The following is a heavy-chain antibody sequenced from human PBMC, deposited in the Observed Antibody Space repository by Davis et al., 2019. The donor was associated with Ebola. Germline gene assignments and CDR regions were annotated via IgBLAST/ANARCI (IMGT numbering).Heavy chain of an antibody. V-gene: IGHV3-30*03. Sequence: GESLKISCAASGFTFSSYGMRWVRQAPGKGLEWVAVISYDGSNKYYADSVKGRFTISRDNSKNTLYLQMNSLRAEDTAVYYCARGGGYRNMNDNWFDPWGQGTLVTVSS. CDR2: ISYDGSNK. CDR3: ARGGGYRNMNDNWFDP. CDR1: GFTFSSYG. D-gene: IGHD5-18*01. J-gene: IGHJ5*02.